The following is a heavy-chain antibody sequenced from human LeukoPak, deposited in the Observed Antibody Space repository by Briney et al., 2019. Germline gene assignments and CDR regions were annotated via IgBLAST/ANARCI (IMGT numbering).Heavy chain of an antibody. Sequence: SVKVSCKASGGTFSSYAISWVRQAPGQGLEWMGRIIPILGIANYAQKFQGRVTITADKSTSTAYMELSSLRSQDTAVYYCARDSPGSYRFDPWGQGTPVTVSS. CDR1: GGTFSSYA. V-gene: IGHV1-69*04. CDR3: ARDSPGSYRFDP. J-gene: IGHJ5*02. D-gene: IGHD3-10*01. CDR2: IIPILGIA.